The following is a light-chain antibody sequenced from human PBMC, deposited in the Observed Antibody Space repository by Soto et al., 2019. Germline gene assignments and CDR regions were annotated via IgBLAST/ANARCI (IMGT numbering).Light chain of an antibody. CDR2: DAS. CDR3: QQYNHYWT. J-gene: IGKJ1*01. Sequence: DSQITQAPSTLSASIRDNLSVPFRASQSISSWLAWYQQKPGKAPKVLIYDASSLESGVPSRFSGSGAGTEFSLTISSLQPDYFATYYCQQYNHYWTFGQGTKVDIK. CDR1: QSISSW. V-gene: IGKV1-5*01.